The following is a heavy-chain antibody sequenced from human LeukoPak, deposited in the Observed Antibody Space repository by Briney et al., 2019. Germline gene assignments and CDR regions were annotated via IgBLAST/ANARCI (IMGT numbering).Heavy chain of an antibody. CDR1: GYTFTRYY. CDR3: ARDRHIVATIDFDY. CDR2: INPNSGGT. Sequence: GASVKVSCKASGYTFTRYYMHWVRQAPGQGLEWMGWINPNSGGTNYAQKFQGRVTMTRDTSISTAYMELSRLRSDDTAVYYCARDRHIVATIDFDYWGQGTLVTVSS. J-gene: IGHJ4*02. V-gene: IGHV1-2*02. D-gene: IGHD5-12*01.